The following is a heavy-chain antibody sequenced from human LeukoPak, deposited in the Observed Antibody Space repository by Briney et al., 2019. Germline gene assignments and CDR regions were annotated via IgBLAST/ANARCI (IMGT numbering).Heavy chain of an antibody. J-gene: IGHJ4*02. D-gene: IGHD7-27*01. CDR3: AKYGNWGSAGDY. CDR2: ISGSGGST. Sequence: PGGSLRPSCAASGFTFSSYAMSWVRQAPGKGLEWVSAISGSGGSTYYADSVKGRFTISRDNSKNTLYLQMNSLRAEDTAVYYCAKYGNWGSAGDYWGQGTLVTVSS. CDR1: GFTFSSYA. V-gene: IGHV3-23*01.